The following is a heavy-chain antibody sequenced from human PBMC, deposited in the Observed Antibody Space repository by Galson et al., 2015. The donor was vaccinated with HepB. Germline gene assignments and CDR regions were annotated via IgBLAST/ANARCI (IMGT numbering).Heavy chain of an antibody. J-gene: IGHJ1*01. CDR2: IRYDGINK. D-gene: IGHD1-26*01. CDR1: GFSFSTYG. V-gene: IGHV3-30*02. CDR3: AKERGDGSSWTEFFQH. Sequence: SLRLSCAASGFSFSTYGMHWVRQSPVRGLEWLAFIRYDGINKYYADSVKGRFTISRDSSTNTLFLQLNSLRAEDTAVYYCAKERGDGSSWTEFFQHWGQGTLVTVSS.